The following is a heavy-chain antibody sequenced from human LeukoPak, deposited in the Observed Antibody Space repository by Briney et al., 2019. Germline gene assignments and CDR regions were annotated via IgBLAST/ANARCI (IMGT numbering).Heavy chain of an antibody. CDR2: MYTSGSS. J-gene: IGHJ4*02. D-gene: IGHD1-26*01. V-gene: IGHV4-4*07. CDR3: ATSLKWGFFDY. Sequence: PSEALSLTCTVSGGSISFYYWSWIRQPAGKGLEWIGRMYTSGSSNYNPSLKSRVTMSVDTSKNRFSLKLSSVTAADTAVYYCATSLKWGFFDYWGQGTLVSVST. CDR1: GGSISFYY.